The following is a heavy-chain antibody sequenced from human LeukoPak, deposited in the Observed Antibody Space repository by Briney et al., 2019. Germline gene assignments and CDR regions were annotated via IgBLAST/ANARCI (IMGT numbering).Heavy chain of an antibody. V-gene: IGHV3-7*03. CDR3: TRDFPRQWLDTSYFYYYMDV. Sequence: GGSLRLSCAASGFTFSSYWMSWVRQAPGKGLEWVANIKQDGIEKYYVDSVKGRFTISRDNAKNSLYLQMNSLRAEDTALYYCTRDFPRQWLDTSYFYYYMDVWGKGTTVTISS. CDR2: IKQDGIEK. D-gene: IGHD6-19*01. J-gene: IGHJ6*03. CDR1: GFTFSSYW.